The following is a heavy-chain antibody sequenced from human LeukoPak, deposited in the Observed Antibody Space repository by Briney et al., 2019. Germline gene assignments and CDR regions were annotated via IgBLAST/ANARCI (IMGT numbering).Heavy chain of an antibody. V-gene: IGHV1-46*01. CDR1: GYTFTSYF. CDR2: INPSGGST. CDR3: ARPREYYYDSSGYIDY. J-gene: IGHJ4*02. D-gene: IGHD3-22*01. Sequence: ASVKVSCKASGYTFTSYFMHWVRQAPGQGLDWMGIINPSGGSTSYAQKFQGRVTMTRDTSTSTVYMELSSLRSEDTAVYYCARPREYYYDSSGYIDYWGQGTLVTVSS.